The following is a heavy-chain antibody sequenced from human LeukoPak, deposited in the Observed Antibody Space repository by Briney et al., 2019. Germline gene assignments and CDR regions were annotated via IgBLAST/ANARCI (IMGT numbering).Heavy chain of an antibody. CDR2: IYYSGNT. CDR1: GVSITSSSYN. J-gene: IGHJ4*02. D-gene: IGHD3-3*01. V-gene: IGHV4-39*07. CDR3: ARAEWLSSPFDY. Sequence: PSETLSLTCTVSGVSITSSSYNWGWIRQPPGKGLEWIGSIYYSGNTFYNPSLKSRVTISVDTSKNQFSLKLSSVTAADTAVYYCARAEWLSSPFDYWGQGTLVTVSS.